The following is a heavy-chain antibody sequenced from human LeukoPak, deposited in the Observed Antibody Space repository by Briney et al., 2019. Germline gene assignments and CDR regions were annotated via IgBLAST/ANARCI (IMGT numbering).Heavy chain of an antibody. CDR1: GGSISSGGYY. D-gene: IGHD3-3*01. V-gene: IGHV4-31*03. Sequence: SETLSLTCTVSGGSISSGGYYWSWIRQHPGKGLEWIGYIYYSGSTYYNPSLRSRVTISVDTSKNQFSLKLSSVTAADTAVYYCAREELPYYDFWSGYYTGYYYYGMDVWGQGTTVTVSS. CDR3: AREELPYYDFWSGYYTGYYYYGMDV. J-gene: IGHJ6*02. CDR2: IYYSGST.